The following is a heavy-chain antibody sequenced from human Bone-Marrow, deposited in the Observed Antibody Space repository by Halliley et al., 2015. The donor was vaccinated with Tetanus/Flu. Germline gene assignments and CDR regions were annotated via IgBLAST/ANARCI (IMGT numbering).Heavy chain of an antibody. J-gene: IGHJ4*02. CDR3: AREGYGDYDYYFDA. CDR2: RGRGGRT. D-gene: IGHD5-12*01. V-gene: IGHV3-23*01. Sequence: RGRGGRTYSADSGKGRLTVARDTAKNTVFLQRNSLRAEDTAVCYCAREGYGDYDYYFDAWGQGALVTVSS.